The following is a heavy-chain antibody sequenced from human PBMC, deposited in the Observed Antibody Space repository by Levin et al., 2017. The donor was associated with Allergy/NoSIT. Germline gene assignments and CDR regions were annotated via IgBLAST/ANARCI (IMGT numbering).Heavy chain of an antibody. D-gene: IGHD3-16*01. Sequence: PGGSLRLSCVASGFTFSSYSMNWVRQAPGKGLEWVSFISIGSVGSVTIHYADSVKGRFTISRDNAKTSLYLQMNSLRAEDTAVYYCAREVPHGGEVDYWGQGTLVTVSS. J-gene: IGHJ4*02. CDR3: AREVPHGGEVDY. CDR2: ISIGSVGSVTI. V-gene: IGHV3-48*01. CDR1: GFTFSSYS.